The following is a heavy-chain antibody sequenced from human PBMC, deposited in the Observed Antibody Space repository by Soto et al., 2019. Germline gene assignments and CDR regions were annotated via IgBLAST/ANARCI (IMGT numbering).Heavy chain of an antibody. CDR2: VYPSDSDV. J-gene: IGHJ4*02. CDR3: TKGATSPFDY. D-gene: IGHD3-16*01. V-gene: IGHV5-51*01. CDR1: GYRFSSSW. Sequence: PGESLKISCQGTGYRFSSSWIGWVPQKPGKGLEWLGNVYPSDSDVRYSPAFEGQVTISADNSINTAYLQLINLEASDTAIYYCTKGATSPFDYWGQGTRVTVSS.